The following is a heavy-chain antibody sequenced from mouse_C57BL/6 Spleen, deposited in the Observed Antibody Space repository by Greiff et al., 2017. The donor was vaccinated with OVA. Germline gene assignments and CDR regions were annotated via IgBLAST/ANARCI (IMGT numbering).Heavy chain of an antibody. J-gene: IGHJ2*01. CDR1: GFSLTSYG. Sequence: VQRVESGPGLVQPSQSLSITCTVSGFSLTSYGVHWVRQSPGKGLEWLGVIWSGGSTVYNAAFISRLSISKDNSKSQVFFKMNSLQADDTAIYYCARGTTVGDYFDYWGQGTTLTVSS. V-gene: IGHV2-2*01. CDR2: IWSGGST. D-gene: IGHD1-1*01. CDR3: ARGTTVGDYFDY.